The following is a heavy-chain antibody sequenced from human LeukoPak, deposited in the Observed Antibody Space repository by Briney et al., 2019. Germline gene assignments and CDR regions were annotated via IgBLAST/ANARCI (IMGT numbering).Heavy chain of an antibody. V-gene: IGHV3-66*01. CDR3: ANDLKATMVRGVIRYDY. CDR2: IYSGGST. J-gene: IGHJ4*02. CDR1: GFTVSSNY. D-gene: IGHD3-10*01. Sequence: QPGGSLRLSCAASGFTVSSNYMSWVRQAPGKGLEWVSVIYSGGSTYYADSVKGRFTISRDNSKNTLYLQMNSLRAEDTAVYYCANDLKATMVRGVIRYDYWGQGTLVTVSS.